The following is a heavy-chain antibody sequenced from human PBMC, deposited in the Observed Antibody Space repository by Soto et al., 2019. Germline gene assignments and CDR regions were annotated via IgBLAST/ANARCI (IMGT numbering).Heavy chain of an antibody. CDR2: ISGSGGST. CDR3: AKDMGYCSSTSCHGSVDY. Sequence: GGSLRLSCAASGFTFSSYAMSWVRQAPGKGLEWVSAISGSGGSTYYADSVKGRFTISRDNSKNTLYLQMNSLRAEDTAVYYCAKDMGYCSSTSCHGSVDYWGQGTLVTVSS. D-gene: IGHD2-2*01. J-gene: IGHJ4*02. CDR1: GFTFSSYA. V-gene: IGHV3-23*01.